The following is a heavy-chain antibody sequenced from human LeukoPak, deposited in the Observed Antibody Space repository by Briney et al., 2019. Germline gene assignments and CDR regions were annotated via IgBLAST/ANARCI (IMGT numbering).Heavy chain of an antibody. Sequence: ASVKVSCKASGGTFSSYAISWVRQAPGQGLEWMGRIIPIFGTANYAQKFQGRVTITTDESTSTAYMELSSLRSADTAVYYCAREGPGTAVTGGGGFDYWGQGTLVTVSS. V-gene: IGHV1-69*05. J-gene: IGHJ4*02. CDR1: GGTFSSYA. D-gene: IGHD4-17*01. CDR3: AREGPGTAVTGGGGFDY. CDR2: IIPIFGTA.